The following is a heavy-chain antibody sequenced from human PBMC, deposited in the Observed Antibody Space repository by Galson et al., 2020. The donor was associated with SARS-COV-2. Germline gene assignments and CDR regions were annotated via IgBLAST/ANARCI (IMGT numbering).Heavy chain of an antibody. J-gene: IGHJ3*02. CDR1: GFTFDNYA. D-gene: IGHD2-2*01. Sequence: LKISCAASGFTFDNYAMHWVRQAPGKGLEWVSGISWNSGSIGYADSVKGRFTISRDNAKNSLYLQMNSLRAEDTALYYCAKTSIPLQVPADDAFDIWGQGTMVTVSS. V-gene: IGHV3-9*01. CDR3: AKTSIPLQVPADDAFDI. CDR2: ISWNSGSI.